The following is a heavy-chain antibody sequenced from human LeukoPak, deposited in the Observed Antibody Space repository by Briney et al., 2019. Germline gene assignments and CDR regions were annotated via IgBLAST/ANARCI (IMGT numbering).Heavy chain of an antibody. V-gene: IGHV1-69*13. D-gene: IGHD5-24*01. J-gene: IGHJ6*02. CDR3: ARVRWLQPYYYYGTDV. CDR1: GGTFSSYA. Sequence: ASVKVSCKASGGTFSSYAISWVRQAPGQGLEWMGGIIPIFGTANYAQKFQGRVTITADESTSTAYMELSSLRSEDTAVYYCARVRWLQPYYYYGTDVWGQGTTVTVSS. CDR2: IIPIFGTA.